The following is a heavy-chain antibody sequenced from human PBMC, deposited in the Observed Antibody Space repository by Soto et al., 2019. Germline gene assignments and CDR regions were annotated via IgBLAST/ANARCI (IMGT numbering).Heavy chain of an antibody. V-gene: IGHV1-3*01. CDR3: ARGIQWSPESQQGVDV. D-gene: IGHD5-12*01. CDR2: INAVKATT. Sequence: QVQLVQSGAEVKKPGASVKVSCQASGYTFGSFSIHWVRQAPGHRLEWMGWINAVKATTRYSDNFWGRLSMTGDTSTSAVYMELTGLTGDDTATYFCARGIQWSPESQQGVDVWGQGTTVTV. J-gene: IGHJ6*02. CDR1: GYTFGSFS.